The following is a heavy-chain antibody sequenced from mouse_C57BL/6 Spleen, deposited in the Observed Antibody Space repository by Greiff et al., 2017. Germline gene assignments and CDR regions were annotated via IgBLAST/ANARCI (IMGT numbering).Heavy chain of an antibody. CDR1: GYTFTSYW. D-gene: IGHD1-1*01. CDR3: AREGAVVNYYAMDY. V-gene: IGHV1-69*01. CDR2: IDPSDSYT. Sequence: VQLQQPGAELVMPGASVKLSCKASGYTFTSYWMSWVKQRPGQGLEWIGEIDPSDSYTNYNQKFKGKSTLTVAKSSSTAYMQLSSLTSADSAVYYCAREGAVVNYYAMDYWGQGTSVTVSS. J-gene: IGHJ4*01.